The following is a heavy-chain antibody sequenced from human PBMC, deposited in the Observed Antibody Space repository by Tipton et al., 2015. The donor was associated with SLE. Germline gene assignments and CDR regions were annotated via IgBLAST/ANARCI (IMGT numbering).Heavy chain of an antibody. J-gene: IGHJ4*02. CDR3: ASEGLGGTLLD. V-gene: IGHV3-30*03. CDR1: GFSFSNYA. CDR2: ISYDGSKK. D-gene: IGHD1-26*01. Sequence: SLRLSCAASGFSFSNYAIHWVRQAPGKGLEWVALISYDGSKKDYADSVKGRFTISRDNSKNTLYLQMNSLRAEDTAVYYCASEGLGGTLLDWGQGTLVTVSS.